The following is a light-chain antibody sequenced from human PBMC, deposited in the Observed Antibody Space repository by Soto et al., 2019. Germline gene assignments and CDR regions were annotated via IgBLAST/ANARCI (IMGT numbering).Light chain of an antibody. V-gene: IGKV3-20*01. J-gene: IGKJ2*01. CDR2: GAS. Sequence: EIVSTQSPGTLSLSPGERATLSCRASQSISSSYLAWNQQKPGQAPRLLIYGASSRATGIPDRFSGSGSGTDFTLTISRLEPEDFAVYYCQQYGRSPYTFGQGTKLEIK. CDR3: QQYGRSPYT. CDR1: QSISSSY.